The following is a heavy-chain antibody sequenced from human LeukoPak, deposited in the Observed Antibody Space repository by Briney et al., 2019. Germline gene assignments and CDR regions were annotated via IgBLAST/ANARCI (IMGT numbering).Heavy chain of an antibody. J-gene: IGHJ4*02. Sequence: ASVKVSCKSSGYTFTCYGISWVRQAPGQGLEWMGWISAYNGNTNYAQNLQGRVTLTTDISTSTAYMELRSLRSDDTAVYYCARQGYGVTSQGAADYWGQGTLVTVSS. CDR1: GYTFTCYG. CDR3: ARQGYGVTSQGAADY. D-gene: IGHD4-23*01. CDR2: ISAYNGNT. V-gene: IGHV1-18*01.